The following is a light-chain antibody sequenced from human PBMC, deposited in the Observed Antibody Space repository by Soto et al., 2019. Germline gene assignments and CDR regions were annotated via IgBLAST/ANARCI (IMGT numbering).Light chain of an antibody. CDR3: CSYAGSYTDV. CDR2: DVS. CDR1: SSDVGGYKY. Sequence: QSALTQPRSVSGSPGQSVTISCTGTSSDVGGYKYVSWYQQHPDKAPKLVIYDVSKRPSGVPDRFSGSKSGNTASLTISGLQAADEADYYCCSYAGSYTDVFGTGTKVTVL. V-gene: IGLV2-11*01. J-gene: IGLJ1*01.